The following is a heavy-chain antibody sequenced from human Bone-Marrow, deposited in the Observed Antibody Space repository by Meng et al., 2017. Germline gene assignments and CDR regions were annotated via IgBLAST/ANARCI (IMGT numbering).Heavy chain of an antibody. CDR2: ISSSSSYI. V-gene: IGHV3-21*01. CDR1: GFTFSSYS. Sequence: GGSLRLSCAASGFTFSSYSMNWVRQAPGKGLEWVSSISSSSSYIYYADSVKGRVTITRENAKNTLYLQMNSLRAEDTAVDYCARDRTLYSSGWYAFFDHWGQGTRVTGYS. D-gene: IGHD6-19*01. CDR3: ARDRTLYSSGWYAFFDH. J-gene: IGHJ4*02.